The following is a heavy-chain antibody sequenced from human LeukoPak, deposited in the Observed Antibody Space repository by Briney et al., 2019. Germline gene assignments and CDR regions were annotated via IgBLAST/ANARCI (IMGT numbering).Heavy chain of an antibody. Sequence: SQTLSLTCTVSGGSISSGGYYWGWIRQHPGKGLEWIGYIYYSGSAYYNPSLKSRFTISVDTSENPFSLKLSSVTAADTAVYYCARVNYGSATKEDYWGQGTLVTVSS. CDR1: GGSISSGGYY. D-gene: IGHD3-10*01. V-gene: IGHV4-31*03. CDR2: IYYSGSA. CDR3: ARVNYGSATKEDY. J-gene: IGHJ4*02.